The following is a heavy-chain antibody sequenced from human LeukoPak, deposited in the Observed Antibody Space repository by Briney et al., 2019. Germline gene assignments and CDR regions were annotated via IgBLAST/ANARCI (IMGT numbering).Heavy chain of an antibody. V-gene: IGHV3-7*01. CDR2: IKQDGSEK. J-gene: IGHJ4*02. Sequence: PGGSLRPSCAASGITLSVYWMSWVRQAPGKGLEWVANIKQDGSEKYYRDSVQGRFTISRDNAKNSLYLQMNSLRAEDTAVHYCARSGSGYFDYWGQGSLVTVSS. CDR3: ARSGSGYFDY. CDR1: GITLSVYW.